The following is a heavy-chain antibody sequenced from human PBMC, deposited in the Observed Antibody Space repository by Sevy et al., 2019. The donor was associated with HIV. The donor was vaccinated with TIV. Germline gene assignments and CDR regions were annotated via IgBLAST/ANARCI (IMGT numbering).Heavy chain of an antibody. V-gene: IGHV5-51*01. J-gene: IGHJ3*02. Sequence: GESLKIFCKGSGYSFTSYWIGWVRQMPGKGLEWMGIIYPGDSDTRYSPSFQGQVTISADKSISTAYLQWSSLKASDTAMYYCARRPRGYCSGGSCYGAFDIWVQGTMVTVSS. CDR2: IYPGDSDT. CDR1: GYSFTSYW. CDR3: ARRPRGYCSGGSCYGAFDI. D-gene: IGHD2-15*01.